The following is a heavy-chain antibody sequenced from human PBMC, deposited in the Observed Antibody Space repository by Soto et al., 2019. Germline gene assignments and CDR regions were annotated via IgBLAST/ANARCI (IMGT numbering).Heavy chain of an antibody. CDR1: VLTFSSYA. Sequence: PGGSLRLSCAASVLTFSSYAMSWVRQAPGKGLEWVSAISGSGGSTYYADSVKGRFTISRDNSKNTLYLQMNSLRAEDTAVYYSAKVEALTAVAGTTDYWGQGTLVTVSS. V-gene: IGHV3-23*01. J-gene: IGHJ4*02. CDR3: AKVEALTAVAGTTDY. CDR2: ISGSGGST. D-gene: IGHD6-19*01.